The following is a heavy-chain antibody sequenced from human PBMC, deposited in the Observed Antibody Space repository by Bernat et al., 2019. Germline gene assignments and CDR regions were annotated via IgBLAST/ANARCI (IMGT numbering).Heavy chain of an antibody. CDR1: GFTFSSYA. Sequence: QVQLVESGGGVVQPGRSLRLSCAASGFTFSSYAMHWVRQAPGKGLEWVEVISYDGSNKYYADSVKGRFTISRDNSKNTLYLQMNSLRAEDTAVYYCARGGQLRFLEWLLVYYYMDVWGKGTTVTVSS. V-gene: IGHV3-30*01. CDR3: ARGGQLRFLEWLLVYYYMDV. J-gene: IGHJ6*03. D-gene: IGHD3-3*01. CDR2: ISYDGSNK.